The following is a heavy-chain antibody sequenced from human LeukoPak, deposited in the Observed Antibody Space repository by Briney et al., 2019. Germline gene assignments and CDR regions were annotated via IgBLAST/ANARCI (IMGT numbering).Heavy chain of an antibody. D-gene: IGHD6-6*01. J-gene: IGHJ3*02. CDR1: GGSVSSGSYY. CDR3: ARGPIAARPPNHAFDI. CDR2: IYYSGST. V-gene: IGHV4-61*01. Sequence: SETLSLTCTVSGGSVSSGSYYWSWLRQPPGKGLEWIVYIYYSGSTNYNPSLKSRVTISVGTSKNQFSLKLSSVTAADTAVYYCARGPIAARPPNHAFDIWGQGTMVTVSS.